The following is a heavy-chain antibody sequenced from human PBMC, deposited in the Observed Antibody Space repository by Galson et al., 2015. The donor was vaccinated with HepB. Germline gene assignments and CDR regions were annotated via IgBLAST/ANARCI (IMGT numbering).Heavy chain of an antibody. Sequence: QSGAEVKKPGESLKISCKGSGYSFTSYWIGWVRQMPGKGLEWMGIIYPGDSDTRYSPSFQGQVTISADKSISTAYLQWSSLKASDTAMYYCARGTRKYSGYDSSYFDYWGQGPRSPSPQ. V-gene: IGHV5-51*01. CDR2: IYPGDSDT. CDR1: GYSFTSYW. CDR3: ARGTRKYSGYDSSYFDY. D-gene: IGHD5-12*01. J-gene: IGHJ4*02.